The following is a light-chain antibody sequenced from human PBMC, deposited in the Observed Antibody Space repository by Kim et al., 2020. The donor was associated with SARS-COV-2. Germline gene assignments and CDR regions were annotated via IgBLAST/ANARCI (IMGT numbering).Light chain of an antibody. CDR2: NDN. CDR1: TSNTGLTF. CDR3: ATWDVSLDAWV. V-gene: IGLV1-44*01. J-gene: IGLJ3*02. Sequence: RVTISRTASTSNTGLTFVNWFQQLPRTAPKVFIYNDNQRPSGVPDRFSGSRSGTSASLAISGLQSEDEADYYCATWDVSLDAWVFGGGTKLTVL.